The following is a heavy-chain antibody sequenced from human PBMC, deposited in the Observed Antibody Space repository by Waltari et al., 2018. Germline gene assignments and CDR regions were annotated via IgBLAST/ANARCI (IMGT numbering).Heavy chain of an antibody. CDR3: ARQRVVYAIAPSWDFDY. V-gene: IGHV4-59*08. CDR1: GGSISSYS. D-gene: IGHD2-8*02. CDR2: IYYSGST. J-gene: IGHJ4*02. Sequence: QVQLQESGPGLVKPSETLSLTCTVSGGSISSYSWSWIRQPPGKGLEWIGYIYYSGSTNYNPPLKSRVTISVDTSKHQFSLKLSSVTAADTAVYYCARQRVVYAIAPSWDFDYWGQGTLVTVSS.